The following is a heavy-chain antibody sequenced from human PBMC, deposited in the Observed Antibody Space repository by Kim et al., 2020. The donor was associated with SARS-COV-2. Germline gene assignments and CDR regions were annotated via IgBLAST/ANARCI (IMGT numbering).Heavy chain of an antibody. CDR2: T. D-gene: IGHD1-26*01. Sequence: TNHNPSLKSRVTISVDTSKNQFSLKLSSVTAADTAVYYCARQSVGATLDVWGQGTTVTVSS. J-gene: IGHJ6*02. CDR3: ARQSVGATLDV. V-gene: IGHV4-61*07.